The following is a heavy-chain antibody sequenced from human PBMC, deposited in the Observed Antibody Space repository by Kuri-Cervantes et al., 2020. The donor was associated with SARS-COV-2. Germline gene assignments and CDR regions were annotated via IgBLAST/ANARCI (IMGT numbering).Heavy chain of an antibody. CDR3: ARGAANYYYMDV. J-gene: IGHJ6*03. Sequence: SLKISCVASGFTFSNYVIHWVRQAPGKGLEWVAVIWYDGENEYYAGSVEGRFTISRDNSKNTVSLHMNSLRAEDTAMYYCARGAANYYYMDVWGKGTTVTVSS. D-gene: IGHD3-16*01. CDR2: IWYDGENE. V-gene: IGHV3-33*08. CDR1: GFTFSNYV.